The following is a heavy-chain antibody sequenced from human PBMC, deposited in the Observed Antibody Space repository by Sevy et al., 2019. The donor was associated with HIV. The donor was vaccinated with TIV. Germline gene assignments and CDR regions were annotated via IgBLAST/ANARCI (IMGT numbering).Heavy chain of an antibody. Sequence: GGSLRLSCAASGFTFDDFAMHWVRQVPGKGLEWVSGLNWDSGSVAYADSVKGPFTISRDKAKNALFLQMNSLRAEDTALYYCAKDIGATGIAVVANWGQGIQVTVSS. V-gene: IGHV3-9*01. J-gene: IGHJ4*02. CDR3: AKDIGATGIAVVAN. CDR2: LNWDSGSV. CDR1: GFTFDDFA. D-gene: IGHD6-19*01.